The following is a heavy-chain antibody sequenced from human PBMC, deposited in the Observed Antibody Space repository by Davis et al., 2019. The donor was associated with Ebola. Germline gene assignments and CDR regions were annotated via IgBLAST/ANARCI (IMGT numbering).Heavy chain of an antibody. CDR2: IYYSGST. CDR3: ASRRIAAHFGY. V-gene: IGHV4-61*01. Sequence: MPSETLSLTCTVSGGSVSSGSYYWSWIRQPPGKGLEWIGYIYYSGSTNYNPSLKSRVTISVDTSKNQFSLKLSSVTAADTAVYYCASRRIAAHFGYWGQGTLVTVSS. D-gene: IGHD6-6*01. CDR1: GGSVSSGSYY. J-gene: IGHJ4*02.